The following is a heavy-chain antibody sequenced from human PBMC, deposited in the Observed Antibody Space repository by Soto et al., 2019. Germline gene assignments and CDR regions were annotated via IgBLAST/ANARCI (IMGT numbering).Heavy chain of an antibody. J-gene: IGHJ3*02. D-gene: IGHD4-17*01. CDR3: ARGIPPVTTDAFDI. Sequence: GASVKLSCKACGYGFTSCYMHWVRQAPGQGLEWMGIINPSGGSTSYAQKFQGRVTMTRDTSTSTVYMELSSLRSEDTAVYYCARGIPPVTTDAFDIWGQGTMVTVSS. V-gene: IGHV1-46*03. CDR2: INPSGGST. CDR1: GYGFTSCY.